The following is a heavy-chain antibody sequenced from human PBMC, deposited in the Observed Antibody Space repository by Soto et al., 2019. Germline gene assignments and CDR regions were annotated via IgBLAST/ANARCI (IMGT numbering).Heavy chain of an antibody. V-gene: IGHV5-51*01. CDR2: IYPGDSDT. D-gene: IGHD2-2*01. J-gene: IGHJ5*02. CDR1: GYSFTSYW. CDR3: ARSLPEYCSSTSCSADWFDP. Sequence: RGESLKISCKGSGYSFTSYWIGWVRQMPGKGLEWMGIIYPGDSDTRYSPSFQGQVTISADKSISTAYLQWSSLKASDTAMYYCARSLPEYCSSTSCSADWFDPWGQGTLVTVSS.